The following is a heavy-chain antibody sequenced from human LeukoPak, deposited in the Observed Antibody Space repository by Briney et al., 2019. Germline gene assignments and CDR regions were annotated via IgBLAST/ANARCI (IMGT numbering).Heavy chain of an antibody. D-gene: IGHD1-26*01. J-gene: IGHJ3*02. CDR3: ARSRERAVFDAFDI. CDR1: GYSFTSYW. V-gene: IGHV5-51*01. CDR2: IYPGDSDT. Sequence: GASLKISCKGSGYSFTSYWIGWVRQLPGKGLEWMGIIYPGDSDTRYSPSFQGQVTISADKSISTAYLQWSSLKASDTAMYYCARSRERAVFDAFDIWGQGTMVTASS.